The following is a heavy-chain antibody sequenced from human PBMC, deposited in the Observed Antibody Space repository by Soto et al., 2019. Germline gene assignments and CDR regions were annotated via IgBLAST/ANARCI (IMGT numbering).Heavy chain of an antibody. CDR2: INPSGDST. CDR1: GFTFSRHG. CDR3: AKVDVSTAGSFDY. Sequence: VGSVRLSCVASGFTFSRHGLSWVRQAPGKGLEWVSTINPSGDSTFYADSVKGRFTISRDNSKNTVYLQMNSLSVGDTAVYLCAKVDVSTAGSFDYWGQGALVTVSS. V-gene: IGHV3-23*01. D-gene: IGHD6-13*01. J-gene: IGHJ4*02.